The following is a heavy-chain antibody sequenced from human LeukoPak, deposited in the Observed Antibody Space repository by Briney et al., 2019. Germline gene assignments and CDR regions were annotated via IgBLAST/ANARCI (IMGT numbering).Heavy chain of an antibody. J-gene: IGHJ3*02. CDR1: GYTFTGYY. V-gene: IGHV1-2*02. Sequence: ASVKVSCKASGYTFTGYYLHWVRQAPGQALEWMGWINPNSGGTNSAQNFQGRVTMTRDTSITTAYMELNSLRSDDTAVYYCASGREYFGSGSHDDAFDMWGQGTMVTVSS. CDR2: INPNSGGT. D-gene: IGHD3-10*01. CDR3: ASGREYFGSGSHDDAFDM.